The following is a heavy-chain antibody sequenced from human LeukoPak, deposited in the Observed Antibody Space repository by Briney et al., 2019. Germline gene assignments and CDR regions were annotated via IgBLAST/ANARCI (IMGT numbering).Heavy chain of an antibody. CDR3: TRVRSTTIFGVVPDY. D-gene: IGHD3-3*01. Sequence: SGPVLVKPTEPLTLTCTVSGFSLSNARMGVSWIRQPPGKALEWLAHFFSNDEKSYNTSLKTRLTISKDTSESQVVLTMTNMDPVDTATYFCTRVRSTTIFGVVPDYWGQGTLVTVSS. CDR2: FFSNDEK. V-gene: IGHV2-26*01. J-gene: IGHJ4*02. CDR1: GFSLSNARMG.